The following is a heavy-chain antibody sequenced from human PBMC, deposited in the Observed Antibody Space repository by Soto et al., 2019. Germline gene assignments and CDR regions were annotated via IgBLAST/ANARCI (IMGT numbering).Heavy chain of an antibody. CDR2: IIPIFGTA. J-gene: IGHJ5*02. CDR1: GGTFSSYA. V-gene: IGHV1-69*12. D-gene: IGHD6-19*01. CDR3: ARGGEQWREQDWFDP. Sequence: QVQLVQSGAEVKKPGSSVKVSCTASGGTFSSYAISWVRQAPGQGLEWMGGIIPIFGTANYAQKFQGRVTLTAAEYTHTVYMELSRLRSEDTAVYYCARGGEQWREQDWFDPWGQGNLVTVSS.